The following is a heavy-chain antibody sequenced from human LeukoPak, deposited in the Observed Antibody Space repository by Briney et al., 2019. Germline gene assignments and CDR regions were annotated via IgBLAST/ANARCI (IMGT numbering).Heavy chain of an antibody. D-gene: IGHD7-27*01. J-gene: IGHJ4*02. CDR2: IKQDGSEK. Sequence: PGGSLRLSCAASGFTFSNFWMSWVRQPPGKGLEWVANIKQDGSEKQYVDSVKGRFAISRDNAENSLYLQMNSLKAEDTAVYYCGRFTRSGDSVYWGQGTLVTVSS. V-gene: IGHV3-7*04. CDR1: GFTFSNFW. CDR3: GRFTRSGDSVY.